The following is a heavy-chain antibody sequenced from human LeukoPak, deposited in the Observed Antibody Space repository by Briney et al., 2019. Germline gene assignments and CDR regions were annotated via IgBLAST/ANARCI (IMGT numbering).Heavy chain of an antibody. CDR1: GFTFSSYE. Sequence: GGSLRLSCAASGFTFSSYEMNWVRQAPGKGLEWVSYISSSGSTIYYAYSVNGRFTISRDNAKNSLYLQMNSLRAEDTAVYYCARANYYDSADLGYWGQGTLVTVSS. CDR2: ISSSGSTI. J-gene: IGHJ4*02. V-gene: IGHV3-48*03. D-gene: IGHD3-22*01. CDR3: ARANYYDSADLGY.